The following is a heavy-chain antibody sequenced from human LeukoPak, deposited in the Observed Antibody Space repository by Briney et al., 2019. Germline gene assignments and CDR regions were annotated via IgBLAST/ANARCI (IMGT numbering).Heavy chain of an antibody. V-gene: IGHV4-59*08. CDR1: GGSLSGHW. Sequence: PSETLSLTCAVSGGSLSGHWRSWIRQPPGRGLARIGYIYYSGNTHYNTSLNARVTISVDTSKTQFSLNLRSVTAADTAVYYCAGLHFAAAEGFDPWGQGNLVTASS. J-gene: IGHJ5*02. D-gene: IGHD6-25*01. CDR3: AGLHFAAAEGFDP. CDR2: IYYSGNT.